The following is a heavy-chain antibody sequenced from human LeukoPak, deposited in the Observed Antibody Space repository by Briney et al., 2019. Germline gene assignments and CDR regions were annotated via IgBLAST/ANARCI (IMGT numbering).Heavy chain of an antibody. CDR1: GFTFSDYY. V-gene: IGHV3-11*01. CDR2: ISSSGSTI. CDR3: ARGRRYYDFWSGSRYYYYGMDV. J-gene: IGHJ6*02. Sequence: GGSLRLSCAASGFTFSDYYMSWIRQAPGKGLEWVSYISSSGSTIYYADSVKGRFTISRDNAKNSLYLQMNSLRAEDTAVYYCARGRRYYDFWSGSRYYYYGMDVWGQGTTATVSS. D-gene: IGHD3-3*01.